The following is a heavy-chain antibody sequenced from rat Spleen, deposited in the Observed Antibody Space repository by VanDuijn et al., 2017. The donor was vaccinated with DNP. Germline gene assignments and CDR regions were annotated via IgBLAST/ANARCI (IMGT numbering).Heavy chain of an antibody. CDR2: INQGGITM. Sequence: EVKLVESGGGLVQPGKSLKLSCAASGFNFNGYWMAWVRQAAGKGLEWIGEINQGGITMNYAPSLKDKFTISRDNAQNTLYLQMNKLGSEDTAIYYCARVGFHGGAMDAWGQGTSVTVSS. D-gene: IGHD1-6*01. J-gene: IGHJ4*01. CDR3: ARVGFHGGAMDA. CDR1: GFNFNGYW. V-gene: IGHV4-2*01.